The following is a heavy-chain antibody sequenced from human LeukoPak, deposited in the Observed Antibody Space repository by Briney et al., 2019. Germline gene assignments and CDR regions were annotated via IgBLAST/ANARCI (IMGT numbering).Heavy chain of an antibody. V-gene: IGHV3-33*01. Sequence: PGGSLRLSCAASGFTFSSYGMHWVRQAPGKGLEWVAVIWYDGSNKYYADSVKGRFTISRDNSKNTLYLQMNSLRAEDTAVYYCARDYRPYGSGSPEFDYWGQGTLVTVSS. J-gene: IGHJ4*02. D-gene: IGHD3-10*01. CDR2: IWYDGSNK. CDR1: GFTFSSYG. CDR3: ARDYRPYGSGSPEFDY.